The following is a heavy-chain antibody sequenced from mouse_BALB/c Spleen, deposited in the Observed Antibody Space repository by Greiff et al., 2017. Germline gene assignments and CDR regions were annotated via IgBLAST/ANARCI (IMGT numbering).Heavy chain of an antibody. CDR2: IYPGNSDT. D-gene: IGHD1-1*01. J-gene: IGHJ3*01. Sequence: VQLQQSGTVLARPGASVKMSCKASGYTFTSYWMHWVKQRPGQGLEWIGAIYPGNSDTSYNQKFKGKAKLTAVTSTSTAYMELSSLTNEDSAVYYCTREGFTTVVASNWGQGTLVTVSA. V-gene: IGHV1-5*01. CDR1: GYTFTSYW. CDR3: TREGFTTVVASN.